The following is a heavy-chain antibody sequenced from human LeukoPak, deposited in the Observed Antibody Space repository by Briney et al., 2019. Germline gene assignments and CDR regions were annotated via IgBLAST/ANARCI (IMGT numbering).Heavy chain of an antibody. Sequence: GGSRRLSCAAYGSTFNTYTMNLDLRAPEKGLELVSSISSSSNYIHYADSVKGRFTITRDNAKNSLYLQMNSLRVEDTSVYWCAIGPYDSSAYFLYWGQGTRVTVSS. D-gene: IGHD3-22*01. J-gene: IGHJ4*02. CDR3: AIGPYDSSAYFLY. CDR1: GSTFNTYT. CDR2: ISSSSNYI. V-gene: IGHV3-21*01.